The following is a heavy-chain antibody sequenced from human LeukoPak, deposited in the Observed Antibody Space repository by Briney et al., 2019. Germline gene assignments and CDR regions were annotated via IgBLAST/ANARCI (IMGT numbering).Heavy chain of an antibody. CDR1: GYSISRAFY. V-gene: IGHV4-38-2*02. Sequence: SETLSLTCTVSGYSISRAFYWGWIRQPPGRGLEWIGNIHHSGSTLYNPSLKSRVTISLDTSKNQFSLRLNSVTAADTAVYYCARSQWLESDAFNVWGQGTMVTASS. CDR3: ARSQWLESDAFNV. D-gene: IGHD6-19*01. J-gene: IGHJ3*01. CDR2: IHHSGST.